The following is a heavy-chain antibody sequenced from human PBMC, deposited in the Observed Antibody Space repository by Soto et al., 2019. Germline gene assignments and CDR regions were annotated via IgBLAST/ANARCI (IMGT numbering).Heavy chain of an antibody. J-gene: IGHJ6*03. Sequence: QVQLVQSGAEVKKPGASVKVSCKASGYTFTSYAMHWVRQAPGQRLEWMGWINAGNGNTKYSQKFQGRVTITRDTSASTAYMELSSLRSEDTAVYYCASGPGIAAAGSPYYDYYYYMDVWGKGTTVTVSS. D-gene: IGHD6-13*01. V-gene: IGHV1-3*01. CDR1: GYTFTSYA. CDR2: INAGNGNT. CDR3: ASGPGIAAAGSPYYDYYYYMDV.